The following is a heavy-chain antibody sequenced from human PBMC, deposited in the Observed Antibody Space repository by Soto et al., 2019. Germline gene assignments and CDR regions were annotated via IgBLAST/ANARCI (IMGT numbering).Heavy chain of an antibody. J-gene: IGHJ4*02. V-gene: IGHV3-43*01. CDR2: IDWDGGST. CDR1: GFTFGDYT. D-gene: IGHD6-19*01. CDR3: AKDIAGSGWYSLDY. Sequence: EVQLVESGGVVVQPGGSLRLSCAASGFTFGDYTMHWVRQAPGKGLEWVSLIDWDGGSTYYADSVKGRFTISRDNSKNSLYLQMNSLRTEDTEFYYCAKDIAGSGWYSLDYWGQGTLVTVSS.